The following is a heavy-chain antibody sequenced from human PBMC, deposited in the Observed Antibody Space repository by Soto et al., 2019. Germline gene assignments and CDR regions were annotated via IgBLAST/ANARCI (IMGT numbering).Heavy chain of an antibody. J-gene: IGHJ4*02. V-gene: IGHV1-18*01. CDR1: GYTFAGYH. Sequence: ASVKVSCKATGYTFAGYHIGWVRQAPGQGLEWMGWISPFNGNTNYAQNLQGRVTMTTDTSTTTAYMELRSLRSDDTAMYYCARENPTVAYDYWGQGTLVTVPQ. CDR2: ISPFNGNT. D-gene: IGHD6-19*01. CDR3: ARENPTVAYDY.